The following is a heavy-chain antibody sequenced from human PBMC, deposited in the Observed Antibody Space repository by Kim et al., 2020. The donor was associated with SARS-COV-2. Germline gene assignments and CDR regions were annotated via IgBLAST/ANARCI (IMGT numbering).Heavy chain of an antibody. V-gene: IGHV3-30*18. CDR3: TKAGGTTFAGRFAFDI. J-gene: IGHJ3*02. D-gene: IGHD3-3*01. CDR1: GLSFRNYG. CDR2: VSDDRRTT. Sequence: GGSLRLSCAASGLSFRNYGMHWVRQAPGKGLEWVAVVSDDRRTTYYADSVKGRFTISRDNSKNTLSLQMSSLRSEDTVVYFCTKAGGTTFAGRFAFDI.